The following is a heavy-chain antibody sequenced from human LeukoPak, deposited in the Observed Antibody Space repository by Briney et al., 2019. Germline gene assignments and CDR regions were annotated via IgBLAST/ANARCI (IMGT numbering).Heavy chain of an antibody. CDR3: ATDVSNYGDYADY. D-gene: IGHD4-17*01. V-gene: IGHV3-21*01. Sequence: GGSLRLSCAASGFTFSSYSMNWVHQAPGKGLEWVSSISSSSSYIYYADSVKGRFTISRDNAKNSLYLQMNSLRAEDTAVYYCATDVSNYGDYADYWGQGTLVTVSS. J-gene: IGHJ4*02. CDR1: GFTFSSYS. CDR2: ISSSSSYI.